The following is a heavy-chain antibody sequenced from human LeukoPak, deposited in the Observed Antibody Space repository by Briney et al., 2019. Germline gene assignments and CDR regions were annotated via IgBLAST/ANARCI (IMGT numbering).Heavy chain of an antibody. CDR1: GYTFTSYY. CDR3: ARGDSSGYYDGEDAFDI. CDR2: INPSGGST. Sequence: AAVKVSCKASGYTFTSYYMHWVRQAPEQGLEWMGIINPSGGSTRYAQKFQGRVTMTRDTSTSTVYMELSSLRSEDTAVYYCARGDSSGYYDGEDAFDIWGQGTMVTVSS. J-gene: IGHJ3*02. D-gene: IGHD3-22*01. V-gene: IGHV1-46*01.